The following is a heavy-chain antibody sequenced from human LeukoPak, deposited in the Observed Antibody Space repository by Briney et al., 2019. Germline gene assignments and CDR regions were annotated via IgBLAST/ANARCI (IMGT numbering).Heavy chain of an antibody. CDR1: GFTFSSFS. J-gene: IGHJ2*01. Sequence: GGSLRLSCAASGFTFSSFSMNWVRQAPGKGLEWVSTISSSSTYIYYADSVKGRLTISRDNANNSLYLQMSSLRAEDTAVYYCATGQVAGTDYWGRGTLVTVSS. D-gene: IGHD6-19*01. CDR3: ATGQVAGTDY. V-gene: IGHV3-21*01. CDR2: ISSSSTYI.